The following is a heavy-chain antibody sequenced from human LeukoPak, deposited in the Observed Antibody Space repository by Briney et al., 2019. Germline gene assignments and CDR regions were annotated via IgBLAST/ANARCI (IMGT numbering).Heavy chain of an antibody. Sequence: SETLSLTCTVSGGSISSYYWSWIRQPAGKGLEWIGRIYTSGSTNYNPSLKSRVTMSVDTSKNQFSLKLSSVTAADTAVYYCARATADYYDSSGSPFDYWGQGTLVTVSS. CDR1: GGSISSYY. D-gene: IGHD3-22*01. CDR3: ARATADYYDSSGSPFDY. J-gene: IGHJ4*02. CDR2: IYTSGST. V-gene: IGHV4-4*07.